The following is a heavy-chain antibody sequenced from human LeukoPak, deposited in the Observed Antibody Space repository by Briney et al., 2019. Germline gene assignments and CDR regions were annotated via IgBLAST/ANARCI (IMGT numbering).Heavy chain of an antibody. D-gene: IGHD3-16*01. J-gene: IGHJ4*02. CDR3: VKGDVYTSSGLDY. V-gene: IGHV3-64D*06. CDR1: GFSFSSYT. CDR2: ISSNGVNT. Sequence: GGSLRLSCSASGFSFSSYTMHWVRQAPGKGLEYVSGISSNGVNTYYPDSVKGRFTISRDSSKNTLYLQMSSLRPEDTAVYSCVKGDVYTSSGLDYWGQGTLVSVSS.